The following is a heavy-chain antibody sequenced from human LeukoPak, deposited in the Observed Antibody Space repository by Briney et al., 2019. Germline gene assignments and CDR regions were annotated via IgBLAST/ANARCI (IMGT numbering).Heavy chain of an antibody. CDR2: ISAYNGNT. D-gene: IGHD2-15*01. CDR1: GYTFTSYG. Sequence: ASVKVSCKASGYTFTSYGISWVRQAPGQGLEWMGWISAYNGNTNYAQKLQGRVTMTTDTSTSTAYMELRSLRSDDTAVYYCARGVRYCSGGSCYCFDYWGQGTLVTVSS. V-gene: IGHV1-18*01. CDR3: ARGVRYCSGGSCYCFDY. J-gene: IGHJ4*02.